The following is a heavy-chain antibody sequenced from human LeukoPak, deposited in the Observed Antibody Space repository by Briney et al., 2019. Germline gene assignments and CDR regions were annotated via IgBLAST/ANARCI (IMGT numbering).Heavy chain of an antibody. J-gene: IGHJ3*02. V-gene: IGHV3-21*06. CDR2: ISSSSSII. Sequence: PVGSLRLSCAASVFTFSSYSMNWGRQAAGRGLEWLSSISSSSSIIFSADSVKGRFTISRDNAKNSLYLQMFSLRAEDTAVYYCARGGAGATKDDTFDIWGQGTMVSVSS. CDR1: VFTFSSYS. CDR3: ARGGAGATKDDTFDI. D-gene: IGHD1-1*01.